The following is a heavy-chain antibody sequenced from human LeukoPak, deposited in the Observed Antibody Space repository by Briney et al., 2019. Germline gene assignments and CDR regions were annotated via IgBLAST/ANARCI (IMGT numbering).Heavy chain of an antibody. Sequence: SETLSLTCTVSGGSISSYYWSWIRQPPGKGLEWIGYIYYSGSTNYNPSLKSRVTISVDTSKNQFSLKLSSVTAADTAVYYCARLSVYDSSGYYSSWFDPWGQGTLVTVSS. D-gene: IGHD3-22*01. J-gene: IGHJ5*02. V-gene: IGHV4-59*08. CDR3: ARLSVYDSSGYYSSWFDP. CDR1: GGSISSYY. CDR2: IYYSGST.